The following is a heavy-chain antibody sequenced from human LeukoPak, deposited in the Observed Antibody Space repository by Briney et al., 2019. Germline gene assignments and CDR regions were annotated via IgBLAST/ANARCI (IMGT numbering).Heavy chain of an antibody. V-gene: IGHV4-34*01. CDR1: GGSFNNYY. CDR3: ARPYYYDSRIDP. D-gene: IGHD3-22*01. CDR2: INHSGST. Sequence: SETLSLTCAVYGGSFNNYYWSWIRQPPGKGLEWIGEINHSGSTNYNPSLKSRVTMSADTSKNQLSLKLSSVTAADTAVYYCARPYYYDSRIDPWGQGILVTVSS. J-gene: IGHJ5*02.